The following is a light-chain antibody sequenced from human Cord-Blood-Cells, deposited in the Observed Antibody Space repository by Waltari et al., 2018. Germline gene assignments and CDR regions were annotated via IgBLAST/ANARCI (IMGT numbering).Light chain of an antibody. CDR2: EVT. Sequence: QSALTQPASVSGSPGQSITISCTGTSRDVGSYNLVSWYQQHPDKAPKLMIYEVTTRPSGVSKRFSGSKSGNTASLTISGLQAEDEADYYCCSYAGSSTFVVFGGGTKLTVL. CDR1: SRDVGSYNL. CDR3: CSYAGSSTFVV. V-gene: IGLV2-23*02. J-gene: IGLJ2*01.